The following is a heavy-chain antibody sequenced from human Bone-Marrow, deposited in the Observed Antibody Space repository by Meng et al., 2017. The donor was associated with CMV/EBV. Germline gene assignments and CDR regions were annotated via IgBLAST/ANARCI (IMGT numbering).Heavy chain of an antibody. CDR3: ARDFRVRSGTGGMDV. Sequence: SCTVSGGSISSGDYYWSWIRQPPGKGLEWIGYIYYSGSTYYNPSLKSRVTISVDTSKNQFSLKLSSVTAADTAVYYCARDFRVRSGTGGMDVWGQGTTVTVSS. J-gene: IGHJ6*02. D-gene: IGHD1-7*01. CDR2: IYYSGST. CDR1: GGSISSGDYY. V-gene: IGHV4-30-4*08.